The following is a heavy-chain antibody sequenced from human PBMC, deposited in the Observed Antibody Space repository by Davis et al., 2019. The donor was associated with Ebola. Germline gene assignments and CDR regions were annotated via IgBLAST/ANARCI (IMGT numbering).Heavy chain of an antibody. CDR1: GGSISSSNW. CDR3: ARGYSNWFDP. J-gene: IGHJ5*02. D-gene: IGHD4-11*01. CDR2: IYHSGST. Sequence: GSLRLSCAVSGGSISSSNWWSWVRQPPGKGLEWIGEIYHSGSTNYNPSLKSRVTISVDTSKNQFSLKLSSVTAADTAVYYCARGYSNWFDPWGQGTLVTVSS. V-gene: IGHV4-4*02.